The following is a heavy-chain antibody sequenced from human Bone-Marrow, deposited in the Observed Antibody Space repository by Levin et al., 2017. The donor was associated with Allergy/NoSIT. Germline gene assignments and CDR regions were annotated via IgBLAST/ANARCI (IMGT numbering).Heavy chain of an antibody. D-gene: IGHD2-2*01. V-gene: IGHV3-74*01. Sequence: GGSLRLSCAASGFTFSSYWMHWVRQAPGKGLVWVSRINSDGSSTSYADSVKGRFTISRDNAKNTLYLQMNSLRAEDTAVYYCAREVSCSSTSCHDQNWFDPWGQGTLVTVSS. CDR3: AREVSCSSTSCHDQNWFDP. CDR2: INSDGSST. CDR1: GFTFSSYW. J-gene: IGHJ5*02.